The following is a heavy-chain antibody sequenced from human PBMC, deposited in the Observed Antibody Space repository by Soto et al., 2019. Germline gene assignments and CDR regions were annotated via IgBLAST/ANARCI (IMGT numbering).Heavy chain of an antibody. V-gene: IGHV1-18*01. Sequence: GASVKVSCKASGYTFSSYGISWVRQAPGQGFEWMGWISAYSGDTDYAQNLQGRVTLTTETSTSTAYMELRSLRSDDTAVYYCARDGGSAATGIDHWGLGTLVTVST. CDR2: ISAYSGDT. J-gene: IGHJ4*02. D-gene: IGHD6-13*01. CDR3: ARDGGSAATGIDH. CDR1: GYTFSSYG.